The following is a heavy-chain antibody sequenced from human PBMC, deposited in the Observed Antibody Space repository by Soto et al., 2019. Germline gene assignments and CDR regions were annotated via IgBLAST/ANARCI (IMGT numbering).Heavy chain of an antibody. CDR2: ISGSGGST. D-gene: IGHD1-26*01. V-gene: IGHV3-23*01. J-gene: IGHJ3*02. CDR1: GFTLSSYA. CDR3: AKYLCLVGALDAFDI. Sequence: PGGSLRLSCAASGFTLSSYAMSWVRQAPGKGLEWVSAISGSGGSTYYADSVKGRFTISRDNSKNTLYLQMNSLRAEDTAVYYCAKYLCLVGALDAFDIWGQGTMVTVSS.